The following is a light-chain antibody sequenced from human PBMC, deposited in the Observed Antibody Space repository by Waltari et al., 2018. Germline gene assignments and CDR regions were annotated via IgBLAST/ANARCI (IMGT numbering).Light chain of an antibody. CDR3: QQSTSIPLT. J-gene: IGKJ4*01. CDR1: QSVSSY. CDR2: DAS. V-gene: IGKV3-11*01. Sequence: EIVLTQSPATLSLSPGERATLSCRASQSVSSYLAWYQQKPGQAPRLLIYDASNRATGIPARFSGSGSGTDFTLTISSLQPEDFATYYCQQSTSIPLTFGGGTKVDIK.